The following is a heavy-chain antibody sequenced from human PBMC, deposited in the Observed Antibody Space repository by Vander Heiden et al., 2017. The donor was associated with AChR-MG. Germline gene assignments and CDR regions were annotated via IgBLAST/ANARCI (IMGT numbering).Heavy chain of an antibody. CDR2: ISYDGSNK. J-gene: IGHJ4*02. D-gene: IGHD6-25*01. Sequence: QVQLVEPGGGVVQPGRSLRLSCAASGFPFRSYGLPWVRQGPGKGLEWGAVISYDGSNKYYADSVKGRFTISRDNSKNTLYLQMNSLRAEDTAVYYCAKDSVLLAAQHEKRRRGYFDYWGQGTLVTVSS. CDR1: GFPFRSYG. CDR3: AKDSVLLAAQHEKRRRGYFDY. V-gene: IGHV3-30*18.